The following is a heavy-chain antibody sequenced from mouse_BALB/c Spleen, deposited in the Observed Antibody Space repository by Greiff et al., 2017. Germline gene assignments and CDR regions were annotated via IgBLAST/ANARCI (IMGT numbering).Heavy chain of an antibody. V-gene: IGHV5-6*01. CDR3: ARHEDVYDYEYYFDY. D-gene: IGHD2-4*01. Sequence: EVHLVESGGDLVKPGGSLKLSCAASGFTFSSYGMSWVRQTPDKRLEWVATISSGGSYTYYPDSVKGRFTISRDNAKNTLYLQMSSLKSEDTAMYYCARHEDVYDYEYYFDYWGQGTTLTVSS. CDR1: GFTFSSYG. J-gene: IGHJ2*01. CDR2: ISSGGSYT.